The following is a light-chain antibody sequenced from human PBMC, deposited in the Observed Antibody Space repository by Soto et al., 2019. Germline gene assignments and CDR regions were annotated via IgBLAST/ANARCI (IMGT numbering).Light chain of an antibody. CDR2: YDD. V-gene: IGLV1-36*01. J-gene: IGLJ2*01. CDR1: SSNIGNNA. Sequence: QTVVTQPPSVSEAPRQRVTISCSGSSSNIGNNAVNWYQQLPRKAPKLLIYYDDLLPSGVSDRFSGSKSGTSASLAISGLQSEDEADYYCAAWDDSLNGPVFGGGTKLTVL. CDR3: AAWDDSLNGPV.